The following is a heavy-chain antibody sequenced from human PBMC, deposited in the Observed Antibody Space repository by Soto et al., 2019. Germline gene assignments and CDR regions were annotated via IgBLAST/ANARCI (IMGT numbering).Heavy chain of an antibody. CDR2: ISGSGGST. CDR1: GFTFSSYA. Sequence: EVQLLESGGGLVQPGGSLRLSCAASGFTFSSYAMSWVRQAPGKGLEWVSAISGSGGSTYYADSVKGRFTISRDNSKNTLYLQMNSLRAEDTAVYSCAKDGGYCSSTSCYTEPPWGQGTLVTVSS. CDR3: AKDGGYCSSTSCYTEPP. D-gene: IGHD2-2*02. J-gene: IGHJ4*02. V-gene: IGHV3-23*01.